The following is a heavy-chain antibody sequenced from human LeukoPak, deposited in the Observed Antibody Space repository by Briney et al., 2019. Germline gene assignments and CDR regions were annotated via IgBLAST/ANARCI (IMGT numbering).Heavy chain of an antibody. D-gene: IGHD3-3*02. CDR2: IHWDGDK. J-gene: IGHJ4*02. V-gene: IGHV2-5*02. CDR1: GFSLGTRGVG. Sequence: ASGPTVSNLTHTLTLTCTFYGFSLGTRGVGVGWIRQPPGKVLEWLALIHWDGDKRYNPTLTPKLSITQYISKDKVVLTMTDMDPADTATDYCAHGRWVQLAFCFANWGQGDLVTVSS. CDR3: AHGRWVQLAFCFAN.